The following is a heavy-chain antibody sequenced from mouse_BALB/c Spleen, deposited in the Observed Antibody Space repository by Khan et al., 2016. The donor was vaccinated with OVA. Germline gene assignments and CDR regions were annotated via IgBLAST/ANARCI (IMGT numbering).Heavy chain of an antibody. CDR1: GYSFTGYF. CDR3: TRIYRSDFDY. D-gene: IGHD1-1*01. CDR2: INPHIGET. J-gene: IGHJ2*01. Sequence: VQLKESGPELVRPGASVKISCKASGYSFTGYFMNWVMQSHGKSLEWIGRINPHIGETFYNQRFKDQATLTVDESSNTAHMELRSLASEDSAVYYCTRIYRSDFDYWGQGTTLTVSS. V-gene: IGHV1-20*02.